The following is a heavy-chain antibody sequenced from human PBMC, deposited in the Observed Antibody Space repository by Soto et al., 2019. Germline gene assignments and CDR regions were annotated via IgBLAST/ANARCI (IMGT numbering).Heavy chain of an antibody. V-gene: IGHV1-69*12. Sequence: QVQLEQSGAEVKKPGSSVKVSCKASGGTFRTSAISWVRQAPGQGLEWMGGSMPIFRTPDYAQKFQGRVIITADEFKGTASMEVSGLRSDDTAVYYCARDKDRPQLGGNYYYVLAVWGQGTTITVSS. CDR1: GGTFRTSA. J-gene: IGHJ6*02. D-gene: IGHD3-3*02. CDR2: SMPIFRTP. CDR3: ARDKDRPQLGGNYYYVLAV.